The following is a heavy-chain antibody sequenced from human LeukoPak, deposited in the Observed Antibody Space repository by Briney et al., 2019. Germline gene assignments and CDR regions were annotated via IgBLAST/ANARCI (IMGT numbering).Heavy chain of an antibody. J-gene: IGHJ5*01. CDR2: TYYRSKWYD. CDR3: ARDLGTSGWYTFDF. CDR1: GDSVSSKNGA. V-gene: IGHV6-1*01. D-gene: IGHD6-19*01. Sequence: SQTLSLTCAISGDSVSSKNGAWNWIRQSPSRGLEWLGRTYYRSKWYDEYADSVKGRVTIRPDTSKNPFSLHVYSVTPEDTAVYYCARDLGTSGWYTFDFWGQGTLVTVSS.